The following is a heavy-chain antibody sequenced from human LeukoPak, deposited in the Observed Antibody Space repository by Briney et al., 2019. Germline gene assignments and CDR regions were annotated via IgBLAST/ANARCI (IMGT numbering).Heavy chain of an antibody. V-gene: IGHV1-3*01. D-gene: IGHD5-12*01. CDR3: ARAPQVATITHFDY. CDR2: INAGNGNT. J-gene: IGHJ4*02. Sequence: ASVKVSCKASGYTFTSYAMHWVRQAPGQRLEWMGWINAGNGNTKYSQKFQGRVTITRDTSASTAYMELSSLRSEDTAVYYCARAPQVATITHFDYWGQGTLVTVSS. CDR1: GYTFTSYA.